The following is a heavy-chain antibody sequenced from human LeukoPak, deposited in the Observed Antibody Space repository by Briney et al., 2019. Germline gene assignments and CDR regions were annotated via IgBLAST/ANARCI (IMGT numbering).Heavy chain of an antibody. CDR2: SGSGGST. J-gene: IGHJ4*02. V-gene: IGHV3-23*01. D-gene: IGHD3-10*01. CDR3: AKDRRFGYYGSGSYSSFDY. CDR1: GFTFSLYA. Sequence: GGSLRLSCAASGFTFSLYAMSWVRQAPGKGLEWVSTSGSGGSTYYADSVKGRFTISRDNSKNTLYLQMNSLRAEDTAVYYCAKDRRFGYYGSGSYSSFDYWGQGTLVTVSS.